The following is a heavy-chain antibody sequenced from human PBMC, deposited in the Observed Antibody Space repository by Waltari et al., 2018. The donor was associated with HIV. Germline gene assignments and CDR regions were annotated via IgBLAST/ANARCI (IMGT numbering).Heavy chain of an antibody. CDR3: AKDDRTGGSGYYPFDS. Sequence: EVQLVESGGGLVQPGGSLRLSCAASGFTFSSYALHWVRQAPGKGLEWVSTISPGGDSTDYADAVKGRFTISRDNSKTTLYLQMKSLRAEDTAVYYCAKDDRTGGSGYYPFDSWGQGTLVTVSS. CDR2: ISPGGDST. V-gene: IGHV3-23*04. D-gene: IGHD3-22*01. CDR1: GFTFSSYA. J-gene: IGHJ4*02.